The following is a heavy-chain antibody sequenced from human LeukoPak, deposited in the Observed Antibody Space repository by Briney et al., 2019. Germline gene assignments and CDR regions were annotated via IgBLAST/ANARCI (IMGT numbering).Heavy chain of an antibody. D-gene: IGHD2-21*02. J-gene: IGHJ4*02. CDR2: INGSDGST. CDR3: AKDELLVVTAMTTVDY. V-gene: IGHV3-23*01. Sequence: GGSLTLSCAASGFTFNSYAMIWVPPAPGKGRVWVSAINGSDGSTYYADSVKGRITISRDNSKNTLYLQMNSQRAEGTAVYYCAKDELLVVTAMTTVDYWGQGTLVTVSS. CDR1: GFTFNSYA.